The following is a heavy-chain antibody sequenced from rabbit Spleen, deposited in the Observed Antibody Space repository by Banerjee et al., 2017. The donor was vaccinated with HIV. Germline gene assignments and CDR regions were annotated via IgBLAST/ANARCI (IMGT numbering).Heavy chain of an antibody. CDR1: GFSFSSSYW. V-gene: IGHV1S45*01. CDR3: ARGGYAGYAYYFHL. D-gene: IGHD7-1*01. Sequence: QQRLVESGGGLVKPGASLTLTCKASGFSFSSSYWICWVRQAPGKGLEWIGCIFSSSDITWYASWAKGRFTISKTSSTTVTLQMTSLTDADTATYFCARGGYAGYAYYFHLWGPGTLVTVS. CDR2: IFSSSDIT. J-gene: IGHJ4*01.